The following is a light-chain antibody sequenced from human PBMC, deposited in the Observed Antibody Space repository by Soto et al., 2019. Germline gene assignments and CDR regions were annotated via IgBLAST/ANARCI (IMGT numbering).Light chain of an antibody. CDR2: DVS. CDR3: CSYAGSSYV. V-gene: IGLV2-11*01. CDR1: SSDVGGYNY. Sequence: QSALTQLRSVSGSPGQSVTISCTGTSSDVGGYNYVSWYQQHPGKAPKLMIYDVSKRPSGVPDRFSGSKSGNTASLTISGLQAEDEADYYCCSYAGSSYVFGTGTKLTVL. J-gene: IGLJ1*01.